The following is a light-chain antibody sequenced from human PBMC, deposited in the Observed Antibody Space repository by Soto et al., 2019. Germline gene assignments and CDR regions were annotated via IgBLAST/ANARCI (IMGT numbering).Light chain of an antibody. CDR2: GVG. J-gene: IGLJ1*01. CDR1: SSDVGGYNY. Sequence: QSVLTQPASVSGSPGQSFTISCTETSSDVGGYNYVSWYLQRPGNAPKLMSYGVGIRYSGVSESFSGSKSGNTASLTISGLQAEDEAEYYCSSYTSRSTYVFGTGTKVTVL. CDR3: SSYTSRSTYV. V-gene: IGLV2-14*01.